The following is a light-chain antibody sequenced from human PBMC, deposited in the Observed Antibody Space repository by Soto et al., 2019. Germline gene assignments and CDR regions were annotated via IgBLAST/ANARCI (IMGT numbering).Light chain of an antibody. J-gene: IGKJ4*01. CDR1: QGIANY. CDR2: AAS. CDR3: QRYNSAPLT. V-gene: IGKV1-27*01. Sequence: DIQMTQSPSSLSASVGDRVTITCRASQGIANYLAWYQQRPGRVPKLLIYAASTLQSGVPSRFSGGGSGTDFTLTISSLQREDVATYYCQRYNSAPLTFGGGTKVEIK.